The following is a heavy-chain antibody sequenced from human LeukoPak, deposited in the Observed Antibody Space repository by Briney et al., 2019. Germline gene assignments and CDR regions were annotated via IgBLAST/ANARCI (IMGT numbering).Heavy chain of an antibody. CDR1: GYTFTSYD. D-gene: IGHD1-26*01. CDR3: ARGVVPWVGGYYYYYMDV. J-gene: IGHJ6*03. CDR2: MNPNSGNT. Sequence: GASVKVSCKASGYTFTSYDINWVRQATGQGLEWMGWMNPNSGNTGYAQKFQGRVTMTRNTSISTAYMELSSLRSEDTAVYYCARGVVPWVGGYYYYYMDVWGKGTTVTISS. V-gene: IGHV1-8*01.